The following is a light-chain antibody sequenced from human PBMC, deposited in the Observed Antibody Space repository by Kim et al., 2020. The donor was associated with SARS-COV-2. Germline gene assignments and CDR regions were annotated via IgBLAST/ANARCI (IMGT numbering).Light chain of an antibody. CDR2: EVS. CDR1: RSDIGGYDR. J-gene: IGLJ2*01. CDR3: SSFTDSATLI. Sequence: QSALTQPPSVSGSPGQSVTVSCTGTRSDIGGYDRVSWYQQAPGTAPKLLIYEVSNRPSGIPDRFSGSKSGSTASLTIAGLQAEDEADYYCSSFTDSATLIFGGGTQLTVL. V-gene: IGLV2-18*02.